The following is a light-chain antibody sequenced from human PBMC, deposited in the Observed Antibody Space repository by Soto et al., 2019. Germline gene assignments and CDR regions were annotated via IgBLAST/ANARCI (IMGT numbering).Light chain of an antibody. CDR2: GAS. J-gene: IGKJ1*01. CDR3: QQYNNWPWT. Sequence: EIVMTQSPATLSVSPGERATLSCRASQSVSSNLACYQQKPGHAPRLLIYGASTRATGIPARLSGSGSGTEFTLTISSLQSEDVAVYSCQQYNNWPWTFGQGTQVAIK. V-gene: IGKV3-15*01. CDR1: QSVSSN.